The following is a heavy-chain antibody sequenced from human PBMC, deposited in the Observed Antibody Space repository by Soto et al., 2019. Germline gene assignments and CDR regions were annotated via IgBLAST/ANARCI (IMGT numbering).Heavy chain of an antibody. CDR2: IYWDDDK. J-gene: IGHJ4*02. CDR3: AHLERRSHRDSSGWSVFDY. V-gene: IGHV2-5*02. CDR1: GFSLSTSGVG. D-gene: IGHD6-19*01. Sequence: QITLKESGPTLVKPTQTLTLTCTFSGFSLSTSGVGVGWIRQPPGKALEWLALIYWDDDKRYSPSLKSRLTINKDTSKNQVVLTMTNMDPVDTATYYCAHLERRSHRDSSGWSVFDYWGQGTLVTVSS.